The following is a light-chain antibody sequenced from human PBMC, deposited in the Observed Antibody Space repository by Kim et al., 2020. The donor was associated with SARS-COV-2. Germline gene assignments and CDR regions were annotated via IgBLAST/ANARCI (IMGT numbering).Light chain of an antibody. CDR3: QAWDSSTVV. V-gene: IGLV3-1*01. CDR2: QDR. CDR1: NLGKEY. J-gene: IGLJ2*01. Sequence: SYELTQPLSVSVSPGQTASISCSGDNLGKEYVSWYRQKPGQSPVLVIYQDRKRPSGIPERFSGSNSGNTATLTISGTQAMDEADYYCQAWDSSTVVFGGG.